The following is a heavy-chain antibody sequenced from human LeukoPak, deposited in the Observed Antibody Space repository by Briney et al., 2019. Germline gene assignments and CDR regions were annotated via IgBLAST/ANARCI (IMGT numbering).Heavy chain of an antibody. CDR1: GYTFTSYA. CDR2: INAGNGNT. D-gene: IGHD5-18*01. Sequence: ASVKVSCKASGYTFTSYAMHWVRQAPGQRLEWMGWINAGNGNTKYSQKFQGRVTITRDTSASTAYMELSSLRSEDTAVYYCARDGDVDTAMVTNWFDRWGQGTLVTVSS. CDR3: ARDGDVDTAMVTNWFDR. V-gene: IGHV1-3*01. J-gene: IGHJ5*02.